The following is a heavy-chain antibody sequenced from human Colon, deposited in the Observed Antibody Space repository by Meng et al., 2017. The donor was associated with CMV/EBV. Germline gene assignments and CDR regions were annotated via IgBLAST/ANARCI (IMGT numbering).Heavy chain of an antibody. D-gene: IGHD1-1*01. CDR3: ATDGGAWNLDH. V-gene: IGHV3-30*02. CDR2: IWYDETEK. J-gene: IGHJ4*02. CDR1: GFSFSTSH. Sequence: GESLKISCAASGFSFSTSHMHWVRQAPGKGLEWVAYIWYDETEKSSADSVRGRITVSRDNSRNTLYLQMSRLRAEDTAIYYCATDGGAWNLDHWGQGTLVTVSS.